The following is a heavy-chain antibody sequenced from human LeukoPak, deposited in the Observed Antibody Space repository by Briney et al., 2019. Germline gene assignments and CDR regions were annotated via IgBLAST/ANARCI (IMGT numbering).Heavy chain of an antibody. CDR2: ISGSGGTT. V-gene: IGHV3-23*01. Sequence: GSLRLSCAASGFTFSSYAMSWVRQAPGKGLEWVSTISGSGGTTYYADSVKGRFTISRDNSKNTLYLQMNSLRAEDTAVYYCAKDRNYDFTVDAFDIWGQGTMVTVSS. J-gene: IGHJ3*02. CDR3: AKDRNYDFTVDAFDI. D-gene: IGHD3-3*01. CDR1: GFTFSSYA.